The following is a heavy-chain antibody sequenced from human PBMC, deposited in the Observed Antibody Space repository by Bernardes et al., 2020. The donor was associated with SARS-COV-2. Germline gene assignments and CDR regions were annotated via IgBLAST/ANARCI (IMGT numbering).Heavy chain of an antibody. V-gene: IGHV3-33*01. CDR2: IWYHGSEK. CDR3: ARGPGSSVHHSHFDY. Sequence: GSLRLSCAASGFPFSTYGMHWVRQAPGQGLEWVAIIWYHGSEKYYADSVKGRFTISRDNSKNTLSLQMNSLRAEDTAVYYCARGPGSSVHHSHFDYWGQGTLVTVSS. J-gene: IGHJ4*02. CDR1: GFPFSTYG. D-gene: IGHD3-10*01.